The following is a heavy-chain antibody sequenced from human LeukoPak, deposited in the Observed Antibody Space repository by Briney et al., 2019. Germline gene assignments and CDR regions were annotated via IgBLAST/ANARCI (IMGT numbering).Heavy chain of an antibody. CDR3: AKDKEGYCSSTSCYPNDY. J-gene: IGHJ4*02. Sequence: GGSLRLSCAASGFTFSSYVMSWVRQAPGKGLEWVSASSGSGGSTYYADSVKGRFTISRDNSKNTLYLQMNSLRAEDTAVYYCAKDKEGYCSSTSCYPNDYWAREPWSPSPQ. CDR1: GFTFSSYV. D-gene: IGHD2-2*01. V-gene: IGHV3-23*01. CDR2: SSGSGGST.